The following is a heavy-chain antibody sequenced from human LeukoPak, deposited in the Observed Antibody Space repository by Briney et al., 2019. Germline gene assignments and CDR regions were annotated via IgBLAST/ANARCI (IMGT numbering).Heavy chain of an antibody. V-gene: IGHV4-4*02. CDR1: GGSISSSNW. Sequence: PSGTLSLTCAVSGGSISSSNWWSWVRQPPGKGLEWIGEIYHSGSTNYNPSLKSRVTISVDKSKNQFSLKLSSVTAADTAVYYCAKDSASYGDPDAFDIWGQGTMVTVSS. CDR3: AKDSASYGDPDAFDI. CDR2: IYHSGST. D-gene: IGHD4-17*01. J-gene: IGHJ3*02.